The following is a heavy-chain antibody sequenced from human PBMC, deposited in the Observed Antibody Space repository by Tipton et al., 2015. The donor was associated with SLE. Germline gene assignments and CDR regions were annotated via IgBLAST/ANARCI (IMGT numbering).Heavy chain of an antibody. V-gene: IGHV3-11*06. CDR3: ARDGEAAGPHYYYYYYMDV. CDR2: ISSSSSYT. Sequence: GSLRLSCAASGFTFSDYYMSWIRQAPGKGLEWVSYISSSSSYTNYADSVKGRFTISRDNAKNTLYLQINSLRAEDTAVYYCARDGEAAGPHYYYYYYMDVWGKGTTVTVSS. J-gene: IGHJ6*03. D-gene: IGHD6-13*01. CDR1: GFTFSDYY.